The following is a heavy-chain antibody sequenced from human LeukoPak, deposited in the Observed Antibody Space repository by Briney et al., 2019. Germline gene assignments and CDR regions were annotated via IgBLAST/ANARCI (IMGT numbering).Heavy chain of an antibody. D-gene: IGHD2-2*01. CDR1: GGSISSGDYY. V-gene: IGHV4-30-4*08. CDR3: ARELVDXSSTSCPRYYXXYMDV. CDR2: IYYSGST. Sequence: SQTLSLTCTVSGGSISSGDYYWSWIRQPPGKGLEWIGYIYYSGSTYYNPSLKSRVTISVDTSKNQFSLKLSSVTAADTAVYYCARELVDXSSTSCPRYYXXYMDVWGKXTTVXXSS. J-gene: IGHJ6*03.